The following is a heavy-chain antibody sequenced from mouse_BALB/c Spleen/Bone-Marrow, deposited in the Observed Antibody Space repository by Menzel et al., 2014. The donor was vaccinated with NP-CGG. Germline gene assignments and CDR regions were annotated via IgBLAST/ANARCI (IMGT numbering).Heavy chain of an antibody. CDR2: ISDGGGRA. CDR1: GFTFSSYT. J-gene: IGHJ2*01. Sequence: EVKLVESGGGLVQPGGSLKLSCAAPGFTFSSYTMSWIRQTPEKRLEWVAYISDGGGRAYYPDTVKGRFTISRDNAKNTLYLQMSSLKSEDTAMYYCARQLDSSGYVLDYWGQGTTLTVSS. V-gene: IGHV5-12-2*01. CDR3: ARQLDSSGYVLDY. D-gene: IGHD3-2*01.